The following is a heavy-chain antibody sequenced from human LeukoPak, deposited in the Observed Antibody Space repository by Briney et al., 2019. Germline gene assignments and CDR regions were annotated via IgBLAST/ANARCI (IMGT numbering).Heavy chain of an antibody. CDR3: ARGYYDYVWGSSHYYMDV. Sequence: ASVKVSCKASGYTFTSYYMHWVRQAPGQGLEWMGIINPSGGSTSYAQKFQGRVTITADKSTSTAYMELSSLRSEDTAVYYCARGYYDYVWGSSHYYMDVWGKGTTVTVSS. V-gene: IGHV1-46*01. CDR1: GYTFTSYY. J-gene: IGHJ6*03. CDR2: INPSGGST. D-gene: IGHD3-16*01.